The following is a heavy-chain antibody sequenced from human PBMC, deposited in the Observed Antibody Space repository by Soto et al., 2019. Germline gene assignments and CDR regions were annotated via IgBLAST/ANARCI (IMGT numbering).Heavy chain of an antibody. J-gene: IGHJ4*02. V-gene: IGHV1-18*01. CDR3: AKSPRGEMATD. CDR2: INTYNGMT. D-gene: IGHD5-12*01. Sequence: QVQLVQSGGEVKKPGPSVTVSCKASGYTFINYNITWVRQAPGQGLEWMAWINTYNGMTDYAQRFQGRVTMTRDTSTSTAYMELRNLGSDDTAVYFCAKSPRGEMATDWGQGTLVTVSS. CDR1: GYTFINYN.